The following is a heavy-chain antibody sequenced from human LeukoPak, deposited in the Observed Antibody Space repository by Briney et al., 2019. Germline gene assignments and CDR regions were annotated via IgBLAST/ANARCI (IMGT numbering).Heavy chain of an antibody. CDR3: ARDAVWDSSGYVDY. CDR1: GYTFTSCG. CDR2: ISAYNGNT. J-gene: IGHJ4*02. Sequence: ASVKVSCKASGYTFTSCGISWVRQAPGQGLEWMGWISAYNGNTNYAQKLQGRVTMTTDTSTSTAYMELRSLRSDDTAVYYCARDAVWDSSGYVDYWGQGTLVTVSS. V-gene: IGHV1-18*01. D-gene: IGHD3-22*01.